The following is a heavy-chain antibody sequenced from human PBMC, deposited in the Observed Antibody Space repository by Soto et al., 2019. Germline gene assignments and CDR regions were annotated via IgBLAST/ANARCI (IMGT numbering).Heavy chain of an antibody. V-gene: IGHV1-18*04. D-gene: IGHD3-10*02. CDR1: GYTFTNCD. CDR2: ITPYNGNT. Sequence: ASVKVSCKTSGYTFTNCDVTWVRQAPGRGLEWMGWITPYNGNTHYAPHLQGRITLATDTSTNTAYLDLTNLTSDDTAMYYCARVVPGAVPWFDSWGRGTPVTVSS. J-gene: IGHJ5*01. CDR3: ARVVPGAVPWFDS.